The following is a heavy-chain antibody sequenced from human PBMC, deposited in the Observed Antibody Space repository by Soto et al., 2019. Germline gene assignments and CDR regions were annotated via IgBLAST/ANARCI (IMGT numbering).Heavy chain of an antibody. CDR2: IWYDGSNK. J-gene: IGHJ3*02. CDR1: GFTFSSYG. CDR3: ARGRKTIFGAFDI. Sequence: QVQLVESGGGVVQPGRSLRLSCAASGFTFSSYGMHWVRQAPGKGLEWVAVIWYDGSNKYYADSVKGRFTISRDNSKNTLCLQMNSLRAEDTAVYYCARGRKTIFGAFDIWGQGTMVTVSS. V-gene: IGHV3-33*01. D-gene: IGHD3-3*01.